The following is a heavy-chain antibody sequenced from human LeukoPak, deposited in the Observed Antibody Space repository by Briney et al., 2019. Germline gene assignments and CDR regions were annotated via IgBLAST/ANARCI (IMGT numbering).Heavy chain of an antibody. CDR1: GGSISSGGYY. D-gene: IGHD2-15*01. V-gene: IGHV4-30-2*01. CDR3: ARDPTMDCSGGSCYLGDAFDI. Sequence: SETLSLTCTVSGGSISSGGYYWSWIRQPPGKGLERIGYIYHSGSTYYNPSLKSRVTISVDRSKNQFSLKLSSVTAADTAVYYCARDPTMDCSGGSCYLGDAFDIWGQGTMVTVSS. CDR2: IYHSGST. J-gene: IGHJ3*02.